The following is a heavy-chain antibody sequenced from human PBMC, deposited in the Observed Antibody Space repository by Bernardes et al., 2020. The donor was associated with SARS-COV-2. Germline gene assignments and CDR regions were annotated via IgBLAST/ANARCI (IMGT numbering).Heavy chain of an antibody. J-gene: IGHJ4*02. Sequence: SETLSLTCAVHGETFSGYYWSWIRQSPGKGLEWLGEINQRGSANYNPSLKSRLTLSVDTSKNQFSLKLRSLTAADTAVYYCARGTNSVKMILVVIGFTVYFDYWGQGTLVTVSS. D-gene: IGHD3-22*01. CDR3: ARGTNSVKMILVVIGFTVYFDY. CDR1: GETFSGYY. CDR2: INQRGSA. V-gene: IGHV4-34*01.